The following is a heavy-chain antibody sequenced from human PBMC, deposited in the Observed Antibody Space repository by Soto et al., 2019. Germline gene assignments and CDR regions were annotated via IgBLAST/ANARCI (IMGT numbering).Heavy chain of an antibody. CDR1: GGSFSGYY. CDR2: INHSGST. Sequence: SETLSLTCAVYGGSFSGYYWSWIRQPPGKGLEWIGEINHSGSTNYNPSLKSRVTISVDTSKNQFSLKLSSVTAADTAVYYCARGLDIAAAGTGVDFDYWGQGTLVPSPQ. CDR3: ARGLDIAAAGTGVDFDY. J-gene: IGHJ4*02. V-gene: IGHV4-34*01. D-gene: IGHD6-13*01.